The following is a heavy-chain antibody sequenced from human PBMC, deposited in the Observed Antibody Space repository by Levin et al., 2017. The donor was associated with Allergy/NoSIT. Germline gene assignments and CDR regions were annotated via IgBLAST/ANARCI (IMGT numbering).Heavy chain of an antibody. CDR1: GFTFSSYA. CDR3: AKDGVLTGIMGRTHY. Sequence: HPGGSLRLSCAASGFTFSSYAMSWVRQAPGKGLEWVSTISGNGGSTYHTDSVKGRFTISRDNSKNTLYLQMNSLRAEDTAVYYCAKDGVLTGIMGRTHYWGQGTLVTVSS. CDR2: ISGNGGST. V-gene: IGHV3-23*01. J-gene: IGHJ4*02. D-gene: IGHD3-9*01.